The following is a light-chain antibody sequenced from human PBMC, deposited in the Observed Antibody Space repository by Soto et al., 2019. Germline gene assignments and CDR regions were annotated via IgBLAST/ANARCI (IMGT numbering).Light chain of an antibody. CDR2: AAS. Sequence: GDRVTIPCRASQGIGSYLAWYQQKPGKVPEVLIYAASTLQSGVPSRFSGSGSGTDFTLTISSLQPEDVATYYCQRYNIAPRTFGQGTKVEIK. CDR1: QGIGSY. J-gene: IGKJ1*01. CDR3: QRYNIAPRT. V-gene: IGKV1-27*01.